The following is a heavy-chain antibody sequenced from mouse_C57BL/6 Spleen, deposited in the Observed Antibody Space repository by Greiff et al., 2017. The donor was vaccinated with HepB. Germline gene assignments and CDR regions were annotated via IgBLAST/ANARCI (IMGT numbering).Heavy chain of an antibody. V-gene: IGHV3-6*01. J-gene: IGHJ4*01. CDR2: ISYDGSN. D-gene: IGHD4-1*01. CDR1: GYSITSGYY. CDR3: ASLTGPYYAMDY. Sequence: EVKLQESGPGLVKPSQSLSLTCSVTGYSITSGYYWNWIRQFPGNKLEWMGYISYDGSNNYNPSLKNRISITRDTSKNQFFLKLNSVTTEDTATYYCASLTGPYYAMDYWGQGTSVTVSS.